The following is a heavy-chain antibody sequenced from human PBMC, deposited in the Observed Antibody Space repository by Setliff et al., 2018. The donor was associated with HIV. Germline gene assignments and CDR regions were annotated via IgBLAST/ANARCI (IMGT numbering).Heavy chain of an antibody. D-gene: IGHD3-22*01. CDR3: ARVRPGDHYESTGYQLADWFDP. V-gene: IGHV1-69*02. J-gene: IGHJ5*02. CDR1: GGSFTSYT. Sequence: SVKVSCKASGGSFTSYTFSWVRQAPGQGLEWMGRIIPIVTIAHYAEQFVGRVTITADKSTSTTYMEASSLRSEDTAVYYCARVRPGDHYESTGYQLADWFDPWGQGTLVTVSS. CDR2: IIPIVTIA.